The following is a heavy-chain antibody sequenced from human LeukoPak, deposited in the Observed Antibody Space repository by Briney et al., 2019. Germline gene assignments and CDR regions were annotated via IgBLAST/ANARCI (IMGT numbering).Heavy chain of an antibody. Sequence: PSETLSLTCAVYGGSFSGYYWSWIRQPPGKGLEWIGENNHSGSTNYNPSLKSRVTISVDTSKNQFSLKLSSVTAADTAVYYCARGGRITMVRGVIRYNWFDPWAREPWSPSPQ. CDR3: ARGGRITMVRGVIRYNWFDP. J-gene: IGHJ5*02. D-gene: IGHD3-10*01. V-gene: IGHV4-34*01. CDR2: NNHSGST. CDR1: GGSFSGYY.